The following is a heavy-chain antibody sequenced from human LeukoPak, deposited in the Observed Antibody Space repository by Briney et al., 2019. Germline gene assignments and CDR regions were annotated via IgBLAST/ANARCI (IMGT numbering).Heavy chain of an antibody. J-gene: IGHJ4*02. D-gene: IGHD2-8*02. CDR3: AGGGTASAPLDY. V-gene: IGHV3-30*03. CDR1: GFTFSDYA. Sequence: GGSLRLSCAASGFTFSDYAMHRVRQAPGKGLEWVAAISFDGTDKYYADSVKGRFTLSRDNSKNTLYLQMNSLGPEDTAIYYCAGGGTASAPLDYWGQGTLVTVSS. CDR2: ISFDGTDK.